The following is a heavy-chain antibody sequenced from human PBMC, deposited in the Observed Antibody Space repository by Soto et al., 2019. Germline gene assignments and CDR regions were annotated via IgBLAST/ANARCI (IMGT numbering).Heavy chain of an antibody. V-gene: IGHV6-1*01. D-gene: IGHD2-2*01. CDR1: GDSVSSNSAA. Sequence: SQTLSLTCAISGDSVSSNSAAWNWIRQSPSRGLEWLGRTYYRSKWYNDYAVSVKSRITINPDTSKNQFSLQLNSVTPEDTAVYYCARLWDIVVVPAAKVSRAFDIWGQGPMVTVSS. CDR2: TYYRSKWYN. J-gene: IGHJ3*02. CDR3: ARLWDIVVVPAAKVSRAFDI.